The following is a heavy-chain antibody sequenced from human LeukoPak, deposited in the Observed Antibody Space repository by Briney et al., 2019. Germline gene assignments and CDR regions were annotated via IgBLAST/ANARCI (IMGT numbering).Heavy chain of an antibody. J-gene: IGHJ3*02. CDR3: ATATGGGYNFNDAFDI. Sequence: GGSLRLSCAASGFTFSDYYMSWIRQAPGKGLEWVSYISSSGSIIYYADSVKGRFTISRDNAKNSLYLQMNSLRAEDTAVYYCATATGGGYNFNDAFDIWGQGTMVTVSS. D-gene: IGHD5-24*01. V-gene: IGHV3-11*04. CDR2: ISSSGSII. CDR1: GFTFSDYY.